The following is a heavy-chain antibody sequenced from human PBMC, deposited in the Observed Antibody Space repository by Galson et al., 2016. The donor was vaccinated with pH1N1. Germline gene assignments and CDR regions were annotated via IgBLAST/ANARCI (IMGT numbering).Heavy chain of an antibody. CDR2: TYYRSKWYN. D-gene: IGHD3-10*01. CDR1: GDSVSSTNCA. J-gene: IGHJ6*02. V-gene: IGHV6-1*01. CDR3: ARDRGSTLFHNYGMDV. Sequence: CAISGDSVSSTNCAWDWIRQSPSGGLEWLGRTYYRSKWYNDYAVSVQGRITINPDTSKNQLSLHLNSVTPEDTAVYYCARDRGSTLFHNYGMDVWGQGTTVIVSS.